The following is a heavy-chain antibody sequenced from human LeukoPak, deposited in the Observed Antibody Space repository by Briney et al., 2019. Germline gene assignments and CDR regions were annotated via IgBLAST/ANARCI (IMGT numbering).Heavy chain of an antibody. CDR1: GGSFSGYY. CDR3: ARVARSGYYLDY. Sequence: KPSETLSLTCAVYGGSFSGYYWSWIRQPPGKGLEWIGEINHSGSTNYNPSLKSRVTISVDTSKNQFSLKLSSVTAADTAVYYCARVARSGYYLDYWGQGTLVTVSS. V-gene: IGHV4-34*01. J-gene: IGHJ4*02. D-gene: IGHD3-22*01. CDR2: INHSGST.